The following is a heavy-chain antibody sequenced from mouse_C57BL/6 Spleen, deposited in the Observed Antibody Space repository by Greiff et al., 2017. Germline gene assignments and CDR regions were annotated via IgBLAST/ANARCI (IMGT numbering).Heavy chain of an antibody. J-gene: IGHJ4*01. CDR3: ARPGSYAMDY. CDR2: ISSGSSTI. Sequence: EVKLVESGGGLVKPGGSLKLSCAASGFTFSDYGMHWVRQAPEKGLEWVAYISSGSSTIYYADTVKGRFTISRDNAKDTLFLQMTSLRSEDTAMYYSARPGSYAMDYWGQGTSLTVSS. D-gene: IGHD1-1*01. CDR1: GFTFSDYG. V-gene: IGHV5-17*01.